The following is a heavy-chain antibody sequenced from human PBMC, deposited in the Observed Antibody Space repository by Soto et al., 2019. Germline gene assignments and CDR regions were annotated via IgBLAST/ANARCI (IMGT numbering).Heavy chain of an antibody. CDR2: INPNSGRT. J-gene: IGHJ6*02. CDR1: GYTFTGYY. Sequence: QVRLVQSGAEVKKPGASVKVSCRASGYTFTGYYMHWVRQAPGQGLEWLGWINPNSGRTNYARKLQGRLTITRHTHINTAYMELSRVRSDHSHVYYCASGVSSSGGTDVWGQGTTVTVSS. CDR3: ASGVSSSGGTDV. V-gene: IGHV1-2*02. D-gene: IGHD3-10*01.